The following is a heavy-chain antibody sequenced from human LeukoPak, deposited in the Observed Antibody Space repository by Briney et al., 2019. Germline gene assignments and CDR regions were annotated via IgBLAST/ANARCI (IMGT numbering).Heavy chain of an antibody. CDR1: GFTFSSYW. CDR3: VMGRAYNH. V-gene: IGHV3-74*01. Sequence: GGSLRLSCAASGFTFSSYWMHWVRQAPGKGLVWVSLINNDGSTNYADSVKGRFTISRDNAKSTLFLQVNSLRPEDTAVYFCVMGRAYNHWGRGTMVTVSS. D-gene: IGHD5-18*01. J-gene: IGHJ4*03. CDR2: INNDGST.